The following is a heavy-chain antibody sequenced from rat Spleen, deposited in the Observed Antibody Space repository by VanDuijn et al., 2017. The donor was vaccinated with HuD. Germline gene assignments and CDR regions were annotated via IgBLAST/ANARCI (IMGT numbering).Heavy chain of an antibody. V-gene: IGHV5-19*01. CDR3: TTVHDNWFAY. Sequence: EVQLVESGGGLVQPGRSLKLSCAASGFTFSNYGLHWIRQSPKKGLEWVASISPDGGSTYYPDSVKGRFTISRDNAKSTLYLQMDSLRSEDTATYHCTTVHDNWFAYWGQGTLVTVSS. J-gene: IGHJ3*01. CDR2: ISPDGGST. CDR1: GFTFSNYG.